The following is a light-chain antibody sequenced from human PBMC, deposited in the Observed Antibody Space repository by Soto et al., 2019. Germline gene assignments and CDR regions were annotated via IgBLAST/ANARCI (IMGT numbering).Light chain of an antibody. Sequence: EIQMTQAPSTLSASLRARVTMTCRSRQSISSWLAWYQQKPGKAPKLLISKASSLESGVPSRFSASGSGTEFTLTIRSLQPDDFATYYCQQCYSYYAWTFGKGTKVDIK. J-gene: IGKJ1*01. CDR1: QSISSW. V-gene: IGKV1-5*03. CDR2: KAS. CDR3: QQCYSYYAWT.